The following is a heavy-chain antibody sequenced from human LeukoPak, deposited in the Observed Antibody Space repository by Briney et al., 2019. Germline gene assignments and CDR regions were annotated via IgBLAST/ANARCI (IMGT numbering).Heavy chain of an antibody. CDR1: GFPFSGSA. Sequence: GESLKISCAASGFPFSGSAMHWVRQASGKGLEWVGRIRSKANSYATAYAASVKGRFTISRDDSKNTAYLQMNSLKTEDTAVYYCTSSPSLGYCSSTSCYSYYYMDVWGKGTTVTVSS. D-gene: IGHD2-2*01. J-gene: IGHJ6*03. CDR2: IRSKANSYAT. CDR3: TSSPSLGYCSSTSCYSYYYMDV. V-gene: IGHV3-73*01.